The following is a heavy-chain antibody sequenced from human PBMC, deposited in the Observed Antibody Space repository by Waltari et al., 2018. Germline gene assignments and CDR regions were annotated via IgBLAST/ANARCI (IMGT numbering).Heavy chain of an antibody. CDR2: IHASGST. D-gene: IGHD4-17*01. Sequence: QVRLQESGPGLVKPSETLSLTCTVPGGPINSPSHYWSWIRQPAGTGLEWIGRIHASGSTNYNPSLTSRVTMSVDTSKNQFSLKLTYVTAADTALYYCARKEYGDYEGFDTWGQGTAVTVSS. V-gene: IGHV4-61*02. CDR1: GGPINSPSHY. J-gene: IGHJ4*03. CDR3: ARKEYGDYEGFDT.